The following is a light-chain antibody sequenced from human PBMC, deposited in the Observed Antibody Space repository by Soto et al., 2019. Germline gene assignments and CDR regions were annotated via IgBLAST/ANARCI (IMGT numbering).Light chain of an antibody. CDR3: QQSYSTPLT. CDR1: QSISSY. Sequence: DIQMTQSPSSLSASVGDRVTITCRASQSISSYLNWYQQKPGKAPKLLIYAASSLQSGVPSRFSGSGSGTDFTLTISSLQPEDFATYYCQQSYSTPLTFGGATKVDIQ. J-gene: IGKJ4*01. V-gene: IGKV1-39*01. CDR2: AAS.